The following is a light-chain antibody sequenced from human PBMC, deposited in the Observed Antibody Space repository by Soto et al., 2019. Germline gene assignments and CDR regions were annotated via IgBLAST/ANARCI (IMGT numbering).Light chain of an antibody. Sequence: ILTIHSPYSLSAFVEYRVTITCRASQDIGNFLAWYQQKPGKVPKLLIYAASTLQSGVPSRFIGSGSGTDFTLTISSLQHDDVATYYCQKCKVAPFTFGGGTKVDIK. V-gene: IGKV1-27*01. CDR1: QDIGNF. CDR3: QKCKVAPFT. J-gene: IGKJ4*01. CDR2: AAS.